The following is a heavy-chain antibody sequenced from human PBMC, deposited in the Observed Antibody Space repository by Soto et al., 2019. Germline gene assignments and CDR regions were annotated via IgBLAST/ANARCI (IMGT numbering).Heavy chain of an antibody. D-gene: IGHD2-2*01. V-gene: IGHV1-69*13. J-gene: IGHJ4*02. CDR2: IIPIFGTA. CDR3: AKDTLPDSLMYYFDY. CDR1: GGTFSSYA. Sequence: SVKVSCKASGGTFSSYAISWVRQAPGQGLEWMGGIIPIFGTANYAQKFQGRVTITADESTSTAYMELSSLRSEDTAVYYCAKDTLPDSLMYYFDYWGQGTLVTVSS.